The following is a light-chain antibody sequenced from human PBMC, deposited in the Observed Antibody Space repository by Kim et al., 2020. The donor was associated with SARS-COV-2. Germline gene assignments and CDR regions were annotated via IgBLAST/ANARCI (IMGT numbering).Light chain of an antibody. CDR1: QSVSNSY. CDR2: GAS. Sequence: EIVLTQSPGTLSLSPGERATLSCRASQSVSNSYLAWYQQKPGQAPRLLINGASSRATGIPDRFSGSGSGTDFTLTISRLEPEDFAVYYCQQYSRSPRTFGQGTKVDIK. V-gene: IGKV3-20*01. J-gene: IGKJ1*01. CDR3: QQYSRSPRT.